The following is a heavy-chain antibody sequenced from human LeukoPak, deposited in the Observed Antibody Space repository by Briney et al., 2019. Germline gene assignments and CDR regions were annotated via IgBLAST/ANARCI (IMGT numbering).Heavy chain of an antibody. V-gene: IGHV4-59*01. CDR1: GGSLSNYY. CDR3: ARGPLRHYFDF. Sequence: SETLPLSCYVSGGSLSNYYWNWIRQPPGKGLEWIGFIYYSGSTNYNSSLKSRVTISLDTSKNQFSLKLSSVTAADTAVYYCARGPLRHYFDFWGQGTLVTVSS. J-gene: IGHJ4*02. D-gene: IGHD2-15*01. CDR2: IYYSGST.